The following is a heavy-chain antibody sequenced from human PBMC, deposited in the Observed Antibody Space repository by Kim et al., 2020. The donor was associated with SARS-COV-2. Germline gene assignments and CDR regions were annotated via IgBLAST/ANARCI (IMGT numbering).Heavy chain of an antibody. D-gene: IGHD2-15*01. CDR1: GFTFSSYW. CDR2: INSDGSST. J-gene: IGHJ4*02. CDR3: ARDLGYCSGGSCYSPSAPDY. V-gene: IGHV3-74*01. Sequence: GGSLRLSCAASGFTFSSYWMHWVRQAPGKGLVWVSRINSDGSSTSYADSVKGRFTISRDNAKNTLYLQMNSLRAEDTAVYYCARDLGYCSGGSCYSPSAPDYWGQGTLVTVSS.